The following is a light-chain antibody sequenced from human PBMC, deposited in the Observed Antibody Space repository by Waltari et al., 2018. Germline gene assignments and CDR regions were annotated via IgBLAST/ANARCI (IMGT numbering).Light chain of an antibody. CDR2: KTS. CDR3: QEYRTYRT. Sequence: DIQMTQSPSTLSASVGARVTLTCRASQNIDRGLAWYQQKPGKAPKLLIYKTSSLESGVASRFSGSGYGTEFTLTISSLQPDDFATYYCQEYRTYRTFGQGTKVEIK. J-gene: IGKJ1*01. CDR1: QNIDRG. V-gene: IGKV1-5*03.